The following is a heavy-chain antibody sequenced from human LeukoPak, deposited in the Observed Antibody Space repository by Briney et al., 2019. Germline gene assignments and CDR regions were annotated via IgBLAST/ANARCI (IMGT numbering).Heavy chain of an antibody. V-gene: IGHV3-21*01. CDR2: ISSSSSYI. CDR3: ARDLHYGSGSYLIDAFDI. Sequence: GGSLRLSCAASGFTFSSYSMNWVRQAPGKGLEWVSSISSSSSYIYYADSVKGRFTISRDNAKNSLYLQMNSLRAEDTAVYYCARDLHYGSGSYLIDAFDIWGQGTMVTVSS. CDR1: GFTFSSYS. J-gene: IGHJ3*02. D-gene: IGHD3-10*01.